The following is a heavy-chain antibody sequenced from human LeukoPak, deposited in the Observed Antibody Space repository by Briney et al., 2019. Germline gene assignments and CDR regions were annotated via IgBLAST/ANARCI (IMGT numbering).Heavy chain of an antibody. D-gene: IGHD5-18*01. CDR2: IIPIFGTA. J-gene: IGHJ3*02. CDR1: GGTFSSYA. CDR3: ARGAPDRSYGWEGAFDI. V-gene: IGHV1-69*13. Sequence: ASVKVSCKASGGTFSSYAISWVRQAPGQGLEWMGGIIPIFGTANYAQKFQGRVTITADESTSTAYMELSSLRSEDTAVYYCARGAPDRSYGWEGAFDIWGQGTMVTVSS.